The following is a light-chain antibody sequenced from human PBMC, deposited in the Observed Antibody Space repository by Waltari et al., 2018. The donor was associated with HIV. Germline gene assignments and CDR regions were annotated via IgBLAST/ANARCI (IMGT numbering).Light chain of an antibody. Sequence: SYELAQPPSVSVSSGQTASISCSGNNLGNNYVSWYQQRSGQSPLLVLYQDTMRPSGVPERFSGSNSGNTATLTINETQPLDEAEYSCQTWDSGTIVFGGGTKLSVL. CDR1: NLGNNY. CDR2: QDT. V-gene: IGLV3-1*01. CDR3: QTWDSGTIV. J-gene: IGLJ3*02.